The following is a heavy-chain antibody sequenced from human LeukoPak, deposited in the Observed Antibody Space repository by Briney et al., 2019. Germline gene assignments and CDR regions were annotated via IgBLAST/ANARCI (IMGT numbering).Heavy chain of an antibody. CDR3: ARDNAGRGYYYDSSGYFGY. CDR1: GYTFTSYG. Sequence: GASVKVSCTASGYTFTSYGISWVRQAPGQGLEWMGWISAYNGNTNYAQKLQGRVTMTTDTSTSTAYMELRSLRSDDTAVYYCARDNAGRGYYYDSSGYFGYWGQGTLVTVSS. J-gene: IGHJ4*02. CDR2: ISAYNGNT. V-gene: IGHV1-18*01. D-gene: IGHD3-22*01.